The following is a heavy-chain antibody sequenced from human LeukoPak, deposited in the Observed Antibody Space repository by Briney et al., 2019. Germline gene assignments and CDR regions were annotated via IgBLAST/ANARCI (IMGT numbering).Heavy chain of an antibody. CDR2: ISGSGGST. CDR1: GFTFSSYA. D-gene: IGHD6-19*01. J-gene: IGHJ4*02. Sequence: GGSLRLSCAASGFTFSSYAMSWVRQAPGKGLEWVSAISGSGGSTYYADSVKGRFTISRDNSKNTLYLQMNSLRAEDTAVYYCAKDPPLRPSSSGWYYRDEPAIETSVGYFDYWGQGTLVTVSS. V-gene: IGHV3-23*01. CDR3: AKDPPLRPSSSGWYYRDEPAIETSVGYFDY.